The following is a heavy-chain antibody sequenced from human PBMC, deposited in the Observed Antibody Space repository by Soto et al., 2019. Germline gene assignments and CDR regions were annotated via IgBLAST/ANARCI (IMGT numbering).Heavy chain of an antibody. CDR2: ISYDGSNK. Sequence: QVQLVESGGGVVQPGRSLRLSCAASGFTFSSYAMHWVRQAPGKGLEWVAVISYDGSNKYYVDSVKGRFTISRDNSKNTLYLQMNSLRAEDTAVYYCARQEEWELPLDYWGQGTLVTVSS. CDR3: ARQEEWELPLDY. V-gene: IGHV3-30-3*01. CDR1: GFTFSSYA. J-gene: IGHJ4*02. D-gene: IGHD1-26*01.